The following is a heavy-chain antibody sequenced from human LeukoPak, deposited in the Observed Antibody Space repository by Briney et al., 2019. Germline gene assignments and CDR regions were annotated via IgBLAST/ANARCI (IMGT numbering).Heavy chain of an antibody. CDR1: GGSISSTSYY. D-gene: IGHD3/OR15-3a*01. V-gene: IGHV4-39*01. CDR3: ARQTGSGLFILP. J-gene: IGHJ4*02. CDR2: IYYSGNT. Sequence: SETLSLTCTVSGGSISSTSYYWGWIRQPPGKGLEWIGSIYYSGNTYYNASLKSQVSISIDTSKNQFSLRLTSVTAADTAVYYCARQTGSGLFILPGGQGTLVTVSS.